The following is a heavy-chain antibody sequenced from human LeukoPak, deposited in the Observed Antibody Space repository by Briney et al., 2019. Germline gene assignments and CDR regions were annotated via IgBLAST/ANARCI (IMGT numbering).Heavy chain of an antibody. J-gene: IGHJ4*02. CDR1: GYSISSGYY. Sequence: PSETLSLTXAVSGYSISSGYYWGWIRQPPGKGLEWIGSIYHSGSTYYNPSLKSRVTISVDTSKNQFSLKLSSVTAADTAVYYCARYSSSSVFHYWGQGTLVTVSS. V-gene: IGHV4-38-2*01. D-gene: IGHD6-6*01. CDR3: ARYSSSSVFHY. CDR2: IYHSGST.